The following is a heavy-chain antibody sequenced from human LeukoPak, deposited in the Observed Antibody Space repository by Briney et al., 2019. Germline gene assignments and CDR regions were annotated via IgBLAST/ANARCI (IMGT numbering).Heavy chain of an antibody. CDR3: ARTLSQDYYDSSIERDPLRYDY. Sequence: AGGSLRLSCAASGFTFSSYWMTWVRQAPGKGLEWVANIKQDGSEKYYVDSVKGRFTISRDNAKNSLYLQMNSLRAEDTAVYYCARTLSQDYYDSSIERDPLRYDYWGQGTLVTVSS. J-gene: IGHJ4*02. V-gene: IGHV3-7*01. D-gene: IGHD3-22*01. CDR2: IKQDGSEK. CDR1: GFTFSSYW.